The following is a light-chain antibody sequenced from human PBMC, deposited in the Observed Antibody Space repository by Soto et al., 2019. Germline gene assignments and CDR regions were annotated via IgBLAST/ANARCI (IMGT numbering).Light chain of an antibody. Sequence: DIQMTQSPSSLSAPVGDRVTITCLANQTITRYLNWYQQKPGTAPKLLIYAASSLQEGVPSRFRGSGSGTDFTLTISNLQPEDFAAYSCQQSFSFPVTFGQGTKLEIK. CDR3: QQSFSFPVT. CDR2: AAS. V-gene: IGKV1-39*01. J-gene: IGKJ2*01. CDR1: QTITRY.